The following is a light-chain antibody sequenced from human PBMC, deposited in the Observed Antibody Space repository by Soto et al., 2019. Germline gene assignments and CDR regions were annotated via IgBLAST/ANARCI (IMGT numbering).Light chain of an antibody. CDR3: AAWDDSLNVYV. J-gene: IGLJ1*01. V-gene: IGLV1-47*01. CDR1: YSNIEKNS. Sequence: QSVLTQFSSASGTPGQRVTISCSGSYSNIEKNSVYWYQQLPGTAPKVLIQKDNQRPSGVPDRFSGSKSGTSASLAISGLRSEDEADYYCAAWDDSLNVYVFGTGTKVTVL. CDR2: KDN.